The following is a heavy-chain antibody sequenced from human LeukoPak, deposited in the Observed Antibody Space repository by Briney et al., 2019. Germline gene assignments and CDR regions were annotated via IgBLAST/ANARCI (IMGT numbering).Heavy chain of an antibody. Sequence: PSETLSLTCAVYGGSFSGYYWSWIRQPPGKGLEWIGEINHSGSTNYNPSLKSRVTISVDTSKNQFSLKLSSVTAADTAVYYCAKSEKYQLGERDVWGKGTTVTVSS. V-gene: IGHV4-34*09. D-gene: IGHD2-2*01. CDR2: INHSGST. CDR1: GGSFSGYY. CDR3: AKSEKYQLGERDV. J-gene: IGHJ6*04.